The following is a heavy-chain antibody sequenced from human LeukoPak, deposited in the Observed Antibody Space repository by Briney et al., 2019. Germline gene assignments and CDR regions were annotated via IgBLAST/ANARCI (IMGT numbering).Heavy chain of an antibody. Sequence: PGRSLRLSCAASGFTFSSYAMHWVRQAPGKGLEWVAVISYDGSNKYYADSVKGRFTISRDNSKNTLYLQMNSLRAEDTAVYYCAPSGTSDYWGQGTLVTVSS. CDR1: GFTFSSYA. D-gene: IGHD1-14*01. CDR3: APSGTSDY. V-gene: IGHV3-30*04. CDR2: ISYDGSNK. J-gene: IGHJ4*02.